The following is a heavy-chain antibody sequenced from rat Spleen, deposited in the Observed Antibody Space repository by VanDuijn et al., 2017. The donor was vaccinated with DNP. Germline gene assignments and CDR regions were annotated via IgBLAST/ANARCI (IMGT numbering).Heavy chain of an antibody. CDR3: AALGADY. D-gene: IGHD5-1*01. Sequence: QVQLKESGPGLVQPSQTLSLTCTVSGFSLTSYTVSWARQPPGKGLEWIAAMSSGGSTYYNSALKSRLSISRDTSKSQVFLKMTSLKTEDTAIYFCAALGADYWGQGVMVTVSS. J-gene: IGHJ2*01. CDR1: GFSLTSYT. CDR2: MSSGGST. V-gene: IGHV2-6*01.